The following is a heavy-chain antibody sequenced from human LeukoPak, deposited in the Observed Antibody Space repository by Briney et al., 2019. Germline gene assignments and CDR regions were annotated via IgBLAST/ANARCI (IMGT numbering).Heavy chain of an antibody. D-gene: IGHD2-15*01. CDR3: ARQKVVPDSSDY. J-gene: IGHJ4*02. CDR1: GGSISSSSYY. V-gene: IGHV4-39*01. CDR2: IYYSGST. Sequence: PSETLSLTCTVSGGSISSSSYYWGWIRQPPGKGLEWIGSIYYSGSTYYNPSLKSRVTISVDTSKNQFSLKPSSVTAADAAVYYCARQKVVPDSSDYWGQGTLVTVSS.